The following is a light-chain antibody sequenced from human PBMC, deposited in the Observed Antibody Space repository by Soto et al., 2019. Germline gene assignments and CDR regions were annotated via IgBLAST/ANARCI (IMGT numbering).Light chain of an antibody. CDR2: DDH. V-gene: IGLV1-51*01. Sequence: QSVLTQPPSVSAAPGQRASISCSGGSSNIGKNSVSWYQQLPATAPKLLIYDDHQRPSGIPDRFSASKSGTSATLDITGLQPADEADYYCATWDLTLSAGVLFGGGTKLTVL. CDR3: ATWDLTLSAGVL. J-gene: IGLJ2*01. CDR1: SSNIGKNS.